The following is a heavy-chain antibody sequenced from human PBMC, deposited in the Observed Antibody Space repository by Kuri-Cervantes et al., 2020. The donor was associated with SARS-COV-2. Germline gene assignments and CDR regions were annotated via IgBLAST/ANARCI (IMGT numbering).Heavy chain of an antibody. Sequence: SGPTLVKPTETLTLTCTVSGFSHSNARMGVSWIRQPPGKALEWLAHIFSNDEKSYSTSLKSRLTISKDTSKSQVVLTMTNMDPVDTATYYCARGATKYYFDYWGQGTLVTVSS. CDR1: GFSHSNARMG. CDR2: IFSNDEK. CDR3: ARGATKYYFDY. J-gene: IGHJ4*02. D-gene: IGHD5-24*01. V-gene: IGHV2-26*01.